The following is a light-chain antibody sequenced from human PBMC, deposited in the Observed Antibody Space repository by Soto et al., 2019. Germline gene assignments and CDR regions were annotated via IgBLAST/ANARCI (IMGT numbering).Light chain of an antibody. J-gene: IGKJ4*01. V-gene: IGKV3-11*01. Sequence: EIVLTQSPATLSLSPGERATLSCRASQSVSSHLAWYQQKPGQAPRLLIYDASNRATGIPARFSGSGSGTDFTHTISSLEPEDFAVYYCQQRSNWPLTFGGGTKVEIK. CDR3: QQRSNWPLT. CDR1: QSVSSH. CDR2: DAS.